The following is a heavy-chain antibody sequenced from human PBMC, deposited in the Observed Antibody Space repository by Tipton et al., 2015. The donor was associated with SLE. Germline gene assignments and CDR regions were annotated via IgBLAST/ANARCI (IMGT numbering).Heavy chain of an antibody. Sequence: TLSLTCAVSGYSISSGYYWGWIRQPPGKGLEWIGSIYHSGSTYYNPSLKSRVTISVDTSKNQFSLKLSSVTAADTAVYYCASVGDGYYDSFYYMDVWGKGTTVTVSS. CDR2: IYHSGST. CDR1: GYSISSGYY. D-gene: IGHD3-3*01. J-gene: IGHJ6*03. V-gene: IGHV4-38-2*01. CDR3: ASVGDGYYDSFYYMDV.